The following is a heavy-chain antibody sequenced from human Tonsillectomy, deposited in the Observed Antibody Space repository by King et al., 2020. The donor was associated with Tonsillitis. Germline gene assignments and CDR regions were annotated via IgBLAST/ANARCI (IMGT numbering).Heavy chain of an antibody. Sequence: VQLVQSGAEVKRPGSSVKVSCKASGGTFSSYAISWVRQAPGQGLEWMGRIIPILGIANYAQKFQGRVTITADKSTSTAYMELSSLRSGDTAVYYCARPAPFYDSSGYTNEGIYAFDIWGQGTMVTVSS. CDR3: ARPAPFYDSSGYTNEGIYAFDI. D-gene: IGHD3-22*01. CDR2: IIPILGIA. V-gene: IGHV1-69*09. J-gene: IGHJ3*02. CDR1: GGTFSSYA.